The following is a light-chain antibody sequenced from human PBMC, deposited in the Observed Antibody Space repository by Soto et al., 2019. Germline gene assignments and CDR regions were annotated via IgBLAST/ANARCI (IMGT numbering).Light chain of an antibody. CDR3: QQCQSYPLP. CDR2: DAS. J-gene: IGKJ5*01. V-gene: IGKV1-13*02. CDR1: QGMSST. Sequence: AIQVTQSPSSLSASVGDRVTITCRASQGMSSTLAWYQHKPGKAPRLLIYDASILANGVPSRFSGSGSGTEFTLTISSLQPEDFATYFCQQCQSYPLPFGQGTRVEIK.